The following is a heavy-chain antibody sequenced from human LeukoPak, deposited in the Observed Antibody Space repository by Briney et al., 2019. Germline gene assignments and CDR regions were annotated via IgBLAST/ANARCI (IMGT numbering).Heavy chain of an antibody. CDR2: ISWNSGSI. Sequence: PGGSLRLSCAASGFTFDDYAMHWVRQAPGKGLEWVSGISWNSGSIGYADSVKGRFTISRDNAKNSLYLQMNSLRAEDMALYYRAKVLEPKPDIPIAEAGTHSSPFDYWGQGTLVTVSS. CDR1: GFTFDDYA. J-gene: IGHJ4*02. D-gene: IGHD6-19*01. V-gene: IGHV3-9*03. CDR3: AKVLEPKPDIPIAEAGTHSSPFDY.